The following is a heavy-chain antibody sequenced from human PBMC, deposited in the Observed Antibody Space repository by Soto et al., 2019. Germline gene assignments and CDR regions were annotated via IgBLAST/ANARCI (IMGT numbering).Heavy chain of an antibody. CDR2: INPSGGST. D-gene: IGHD2-15*01. CDR3: ARDLGGWPDY. Sequence: ASVKVSCKASGYTFTIYYMHWVLQAPGQGLEWMGIINPSGGSTSYAQKFQGRVTMTRDTSTSTVYMELSSLRSEDTAVYYCARDLGGWPDYWGQGTLVTVSS. CDR1: GYTFTIYY. V-gene: IGHV1-46*01. J-gene: IGHJ4*02.